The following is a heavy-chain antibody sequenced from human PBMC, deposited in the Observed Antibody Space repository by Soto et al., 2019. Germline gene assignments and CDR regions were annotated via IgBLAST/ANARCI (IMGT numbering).Heavy chain of an antibody. CDR1: GYTFINYG. Sequence: QVQLVQSGAEVKKPGASVRVSCKTSGYTFINYGITWVRQAPGQGLEWMGWLSAYNGDTSSSEKLQDRFTMTTDTSTNTVYMDLRSLPSADTAVYYCARWSAIVGGAEALDVWGQGTMVIVSS. D-gene: IGHD1-26*01. CDR2: LSAYNGDT. CDR3: ARWSAIVGGAEALDV. J-gene: IGHJ3*01. V-gene: IGHV1-18*01.